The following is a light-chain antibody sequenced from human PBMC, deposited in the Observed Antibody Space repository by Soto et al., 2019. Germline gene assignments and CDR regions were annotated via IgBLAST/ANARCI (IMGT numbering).Light chain of an antibody. V-gene: IGKV4-1*01. Sequence: DIVMTQSPDSLAVSLGERATINCKSSQSLLYSDNKNYLAWYQQKPGRPPKLLIYWASTRQSGVPERFRGNWSGTDLTLTITSLQAEDVEVYYCHQQYFSVWTFGQGTKVDIK. CDR2: WAS. CDR1: QSLLYSDNKNY. J-gene: IGKJ1*01. CDR3: HQQYFSVWT.